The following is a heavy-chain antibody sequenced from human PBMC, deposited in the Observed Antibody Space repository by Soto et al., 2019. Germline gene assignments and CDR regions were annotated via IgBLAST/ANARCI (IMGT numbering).Heavy chain of an antibody. CDR3: GGGAGDVLVAAAIGGYYYYGMDV. J-gene: IGHJ6*02. Sequence: QVQLVQSGAEVKKPGSSVKVSCKASGGTFSSYAISWVRQAPGQGLEWMGGIIPIFGTANYAQKFQGRVTITADESTSTADMVLRSLRCEDAAVDYCGGGAGDVLVAAAIGGYYYYGMDVWGQGTTVTVSS. CDR1: GGTFSSYA. V-gene: IGHV1-69*12. D-gene: IGHD2-2*02. CDR2: IIPIFGTA.